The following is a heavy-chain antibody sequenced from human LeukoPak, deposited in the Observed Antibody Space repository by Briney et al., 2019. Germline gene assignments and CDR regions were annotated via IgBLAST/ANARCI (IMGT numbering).Heavy chain of an antibody. D-gene: IGHD3-3*01. V-gene: IGHV4-4*02. CDR1: GFTFSSSA. CDR3: ARGRTYYDFWSGPVPTDAFDI. CDR2: TYHSGST. Sequence: GSLRLSCAASGFTFSSSAMSWVRQPPGKGLEWIGETYHSGSTNYNPSLKSRVTISVDKSKNQFSLKLSSVTAADTAVYYCARGRTYYDFWSGPVPTDAFDIWGQGTMVTVSS. J-gene: IGHJ3*02.